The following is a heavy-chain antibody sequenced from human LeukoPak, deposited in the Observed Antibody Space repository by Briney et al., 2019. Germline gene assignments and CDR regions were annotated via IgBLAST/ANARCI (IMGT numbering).Heavy chain of an antibody. Sequence: GGSLRLSCAASGFTFGSYGMHWVRQAPGKGLEWVAFIRYDGSNKYYADSVKGRLTISRDNSKNTLYLQMNSLRAEDTAVYYCAKAPANSLYYFDYWGQGTLVTVSS. V-gene: IGHV3-30*02. D-gene: IGHD4/OR15-4a*01. CDR1: GFTFGSYG. CDR3: AKAPANSLYYFDY. J-gene: IGHJ4*02. CDR2: IRYDGSNK.